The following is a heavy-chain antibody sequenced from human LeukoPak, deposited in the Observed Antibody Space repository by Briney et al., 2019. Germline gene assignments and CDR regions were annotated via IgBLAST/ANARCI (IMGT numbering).Heavy chain of an antibody. CDR3: ARLPSGTFDY. D-gene: IGHD6-13*01. CDR2: IYYSGNT. V-gene: IGHV4-39*01. Sequence: SETLSLTCTVSGGSINSGTYYWGWVRQPPGKELEWIGTIYYSGNTYYNPSLKSRVTISIDTSKNQFSLKLSSVTAADTAVYYCARLPSGTFDYWGQGTLVTVSS. J-gene: IGHJ4*02. CDR1: GGSINSGTYY.